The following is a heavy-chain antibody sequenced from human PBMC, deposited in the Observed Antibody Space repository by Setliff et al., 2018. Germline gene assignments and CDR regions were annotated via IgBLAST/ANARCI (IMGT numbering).Heavy chain of an antibody. D-gene: IGHD3-3*01. CDR3: AGNNAHLEWLFAWFDP. J-gene: IGHJ5*02. Sequence: PSETLSLTCSVSGASVSNVNYYWGWIRQPPGKGLEWVASIYYSGKTYSNPSFKSRVTMSLDKSKNQFSLKLSSVTAADTAVYYCAGNNAHLEWLFAWFDPWGQGTLVTVSS. V-gene: IGHV4-39*07. CDR2: IYYSGKT. CDR1: GASVSNVNYY.